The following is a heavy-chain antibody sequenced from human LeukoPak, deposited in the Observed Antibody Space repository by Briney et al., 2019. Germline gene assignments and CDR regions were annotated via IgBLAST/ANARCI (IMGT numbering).Heavy chain of an antibody. CDR1: GFTFSSYA. D-gene: IGHD6-13*01. CDR2: ISASGGST. V-gene: IGHV3-23*01. Sequence: PGGSLRLSCAASGFTFSSYAMNWVRQAPGKGLEWVSGISASGGSTYNADPVKGRFTISRDNAKNTLYLQMNSLRAEDTAVYYCARDRGAAAVDFDYWGQGTLVTVSS. J-gene: IGHJ4*02. CDR3: ARDRGAAAVDFDY.